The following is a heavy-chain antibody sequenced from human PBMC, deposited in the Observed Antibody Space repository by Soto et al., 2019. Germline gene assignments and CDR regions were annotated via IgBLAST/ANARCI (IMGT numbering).Heavy chain of an antibody. Sequence: PSETLSLTCTVSGGSISSGGYYWSWIRQHPGKGLEWIGYIYYSGSTYYNPSLKSRVTISVDTSKNQFSLKLSSVTAADTAVYYCASRFAHYYDSSGYLAAFDIWGQGTIVTVSS. CDR1: GGSISSGGYY. J-gene: IGHJ3*02. D-gene: IGHD3-22*01. V-gene: IGHV4-31*03. CDR2: IYYSGST. CDR3: ASRFAHYYDSSGYLAAFDI.